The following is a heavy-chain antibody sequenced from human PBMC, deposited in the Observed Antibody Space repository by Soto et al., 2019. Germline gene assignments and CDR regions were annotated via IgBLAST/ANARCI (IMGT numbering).Heavy chain of an antibody. D-gene: IGHD2-2*01. CDR1: GFTFSSYA. Sequence: GGSLRLSCAASGFTFSSYAMSWVRQAPGKGLEWVSAISGSGGSTYYADSVKGRFTIPRDNSKNTLYLQMNSLTAEDTAVYHCAKDLGYCSSSSCFFDYWGQGTRVTVSS. CDR3: AKDLGYCSSSSCFFDY. V-gene: IGHV3-23*01. CDR2: ISGSGGST. J-gene: IGHJ4*02.